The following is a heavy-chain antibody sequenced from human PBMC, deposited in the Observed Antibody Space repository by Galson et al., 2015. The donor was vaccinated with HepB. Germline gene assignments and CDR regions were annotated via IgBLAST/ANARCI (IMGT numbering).Heavy chain of an antibody. V-gene: IGHV3-15*01. D-gene: IGHD6-19*01. CDR2: IKSKTDGGTT. CDR3: TSRTKIGVAGGYYYYYGMDV. J-gene: IGHJ6*02. Sequence: SLRLSCAASGFTFSNAWMSWVRQAPGKGLEWVGRIKSKTDGGTTDYAAPVKGRFTISRDDSKNTLYLQMNSLKTEDTAVYYCTSRTKIGVAGGYYYYYGMDVWGQGTTVTVSS. CDR1: GFTFSNAW.